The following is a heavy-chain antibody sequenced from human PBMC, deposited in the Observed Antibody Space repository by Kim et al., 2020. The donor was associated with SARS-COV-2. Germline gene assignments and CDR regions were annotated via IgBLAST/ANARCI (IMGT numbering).Heavy chain of an antibody. CDR3: AKDLKLYNYDRSGYVFDY. D-gene: IGHD3-22*01. J-gene: IGHJ4*02. V-gene: IGHV3-23*01. Sequence: KGRFTISRENSKNTLYLQMNSLRAEDTAVYYCAKDLKLYNYDRSGYVFDYWGQGTLVTVSS.